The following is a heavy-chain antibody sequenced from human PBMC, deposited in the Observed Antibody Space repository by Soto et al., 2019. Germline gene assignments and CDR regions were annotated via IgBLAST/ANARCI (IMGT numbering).Heavy chain of an antibody. Sequence: ASVKVSCKASGYTFTSYYMHWVRQAPGQGLEWMGWISAYNGNTNYAQKLQGRVTMTTDTSTSTAYMELRSLRSDDTAVYYCARDRDDILRSLDYWGQGTLVTVSS. CDR1: GYTFTSYY. CDR2: ISAYNGNT. V-gene: IGHV1-18*04. CDR3: ARDRDDILRSLDY. J-gene: IGHJ4*02. D-gene: IGHD3-9*01.